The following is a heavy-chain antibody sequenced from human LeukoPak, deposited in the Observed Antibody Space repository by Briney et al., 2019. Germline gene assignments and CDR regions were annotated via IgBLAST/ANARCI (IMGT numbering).Heavy chain of an antibody. J-gene: IGHJ4*01. V-gene: IGHV3-43*01. D-gene: IGHD6-19*01. CDR3: AKDLGKVIAAAGTAGFDS. CDR2: MNWDGGST. Sequence: GGSLILSCAASGFNFDDYTLHWVRQLPGKGLEWVSLMNWDGGSTYYADSVKGRFTISRDTSKNSLFLQMHSLKAEDTAIYYCAKDLGKVIAAAGTAGFDSWGRGTLVTVSS. CDR1: GFNFDDYT.